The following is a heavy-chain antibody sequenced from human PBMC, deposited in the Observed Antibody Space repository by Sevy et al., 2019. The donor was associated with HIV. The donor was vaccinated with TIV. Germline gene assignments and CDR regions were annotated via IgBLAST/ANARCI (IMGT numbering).Heavy chain of an antibody. D-gene: IGHD5-12*01. J-gene: IGHJ4*02. CDR3: AKDEDIVATTAGYFDY. CDR1: GFTFSSYG. V-gene: IGHV3-30*18. CDR2: ISYDGSNK. Sequence: GESLKISCAASGFTFSSYGMHWVRQAPGKGLEWVAVISYDGSNKYYAESVKGRFTISRDNSKNTLYLQMNSLRAEDTAAYYCAKDEDIVATTAGYFDYWGQGTLVTVSS.